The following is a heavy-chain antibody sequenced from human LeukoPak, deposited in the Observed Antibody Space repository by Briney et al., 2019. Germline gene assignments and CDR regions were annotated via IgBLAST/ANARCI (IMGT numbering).Heavy chain of an antibody. CDR3: ARGGYDSSGYVGGFDY. CDR1: GYTFTGYY. Sequence: GASVKVSCKASGYTFTGYYMRWVRQAPGQGLEWMGWINPNSGGTNYAQKFQGRVTMTRDTSISTAYMELSRLRSDDTAVYYCARGGYDSSGYVGGFDYWGQGTLVTVSS. CDR2: INPNSGGT. J-gene: IGHJ4*02. D-gene: IGHD3-22*01. V-gene: IGHV1-2*02.